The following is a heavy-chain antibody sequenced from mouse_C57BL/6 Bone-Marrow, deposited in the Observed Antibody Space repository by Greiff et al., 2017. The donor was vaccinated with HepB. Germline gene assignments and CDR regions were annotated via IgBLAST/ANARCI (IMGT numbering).Heavy chain of an antibody. CDR1: GYTFTSYW. V-gene: IGHV1-7*01. Sequence: VQLQQSGAELAKPGASVKLSCKASGYTFTSYWMHWVKQRPGQGLEWIGYINPSSGYTKYNQKFKDKAILTADKSSSTAYMQLSSLTYEDAAVYYGARSYYGPGFAYWGQGTLVTVSA. CDR3: ARSYYGPGFAY. J-gene: IGHJ3*01. CDR2: INPSSGYT. D-gene: IGHD2-10*01.